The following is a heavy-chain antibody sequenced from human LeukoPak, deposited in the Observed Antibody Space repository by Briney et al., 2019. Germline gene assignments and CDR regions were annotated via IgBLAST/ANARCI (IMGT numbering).Heavy chain of an antibody. V-gene: IGHV4-30-4*08. CDR1: GDFISSGDYY. J-gene: IGHJ4*02. Sequence: SQTLSLTCTVSGDFISSGDYYWSWIRQPPGKGLEWIGYIYYSGNTYYNPSLQSRVTISVDTSKNQFSLNLSSVTAADTAVFYCARGHDYFDYWGQGTLVTVSS. CDR3: ARGHDYFDY. CDR2: IYYSGNT.